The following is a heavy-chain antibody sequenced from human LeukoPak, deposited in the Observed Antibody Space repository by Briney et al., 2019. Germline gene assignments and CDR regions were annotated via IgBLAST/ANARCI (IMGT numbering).Heavy chain of an antibody. CDR1: GFTCSSYE. V-gene: IGHV3-48*03. D-gene: IGHD1-26*01. CDR3: ARQHYLSWYFDL. Sequence: PGGSLMLFCAASGFTCSSYEINWGRHDPGEGLEEFSYISSSGSTIYYAASVKGRFTISRDNAKNSLYLQMNSLRAEDTAVYYCARQHYLSWYFDLWGRGTLVTVSS. J-gene: IGHJ2*01. CDR2: ISSSGSTI.